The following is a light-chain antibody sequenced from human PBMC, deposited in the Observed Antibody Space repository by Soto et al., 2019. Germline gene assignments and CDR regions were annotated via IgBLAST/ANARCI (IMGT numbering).Light chain of an antibody. CDR3: CSYAGSYTYV. Sequence: QSALTQPRSVSVSPGQSVTISCTGTSSDVGGHNYVPWYQQHPGKAPKLMISSVSKRPSGVPDRFSGSKSGNTASLTISGLQAEDEADYYCCSYAGSYTYVFGTGTKVTVL. CDR2: SVS. V-gene: IGLV2-11*01. CDR1: SSDVGGHNY. J-gene: IGLJ1*01.